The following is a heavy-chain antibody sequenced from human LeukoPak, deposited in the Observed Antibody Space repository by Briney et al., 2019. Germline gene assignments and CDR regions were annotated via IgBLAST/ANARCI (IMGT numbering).Heavy chain of an antibody. Sequence: GGSLRLSCAASGFTFSSYAMSWVRQAPGKGLEWVSAISGSGGSTYYADSVKGRFTISRDNSKNTLYLQMNSLRAEDTAVYYCARVRGSSGYYWTYWGQGTLVTVSS. CDR1: GFTFSSYA. D-gene: IGHD3-22*01. CDR3: ARVRGSSGYYWTY. J-gene: IGHJ4*02. V-gene: IGHV3-23*01. CDR2: ISGSGGST.